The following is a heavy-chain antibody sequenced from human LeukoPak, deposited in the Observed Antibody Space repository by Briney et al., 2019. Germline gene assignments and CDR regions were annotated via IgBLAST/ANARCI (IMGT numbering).Heavy chain of an antibody. Sequence: SETLSLTCTVSGGSISSSSYYWGWIRQPPGKGLEWIGGIYYSGSTYYNPSLKSRVTISVDTSKNQFSLKLSSVTAADTAVYYCARRGCSSTSCRYYYYYYMDVWGKGTTVTVSS. CDR2: IYYSGST. V-gene: IGHV4-39*07. CDR1: GGSISSSSYY. D-gene: IGHD2-2*01. CDR3: ARRGCSSTSCRYYYYYYMDV. J-gene: IGHJ6*03.